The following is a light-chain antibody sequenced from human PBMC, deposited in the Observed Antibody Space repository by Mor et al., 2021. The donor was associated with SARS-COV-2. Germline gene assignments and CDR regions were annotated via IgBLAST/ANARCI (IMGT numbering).Light chain of an antibody. J-gene: IGLJ1*01. CDR1: ALPDQY. Sequence: PGQTARITCSGDALPDQYAYWYQQKPGQAPVVVIYKDSERPSGIPERFSGSSSGTTVTLTISGVQAEDEADYFCQSADNSGTFVFG. V-gene: IGLV3-25*03. CDR2: KDS. CDR3: QSADNSGTFV.